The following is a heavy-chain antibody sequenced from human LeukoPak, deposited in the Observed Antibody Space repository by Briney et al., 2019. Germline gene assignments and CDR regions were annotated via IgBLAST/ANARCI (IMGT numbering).Heavy chain of an antibody. D-gene: IGHD3-10*01. CDR3: ARARGVPSWFDP. CDR2: ICSSSSYI. J-gene: IGHJ5*02. Sequence: GGSLRLSCAASGFTFSSYSMNWVRQAPGKGLEWVSSICSSSSYIYYADSVKGRFTISRDNAKNSLYLQMNSLRAEDTAVYYCARARGVPSWFDPWGQGTLVTVSS. CDR1: GFTFSSYS. V-gene: IGHV3-21*01.